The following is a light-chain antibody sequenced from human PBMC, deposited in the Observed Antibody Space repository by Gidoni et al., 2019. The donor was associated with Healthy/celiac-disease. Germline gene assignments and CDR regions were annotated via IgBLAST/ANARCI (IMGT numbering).Light chain of an antibody. CDR1: QSVSST. J-gene: IGKJ5*01. CDR3: QQYNNWPPT. Sequence: EIVMTQSPATLSVSPGERATLSCRASQSVSSTLAWYQQKPGQAPRLLIYGASTRATGIPARFSGSGSGTEFTLTISSLQSEDFAVYYCQQYNNWPPTFGQXTRLEIK. V-gene: IGKV3-15*01. CDR2: GAS.